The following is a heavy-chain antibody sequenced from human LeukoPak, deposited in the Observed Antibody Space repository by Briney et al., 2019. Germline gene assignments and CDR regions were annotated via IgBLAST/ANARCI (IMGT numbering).Heavy chain of an antibody. J-gene: IGHJ5*02. Sequence: ASVKVSCKTSGYTFTRYAIHWVHQAPGQRLEWMGWINAGNGNTKYSQKFQGRVTITRDTSASTAYMELSSLRSEDTAVYYCASLSGPGWFDPWGQGTLVTVSS. CDR2: INAGNGNT. D-gene: IGHD3-10*01. CDR1: GYTFTRYA. V-gene: IGHV1-3*01. CDR3: ASLSGPGWFDP.